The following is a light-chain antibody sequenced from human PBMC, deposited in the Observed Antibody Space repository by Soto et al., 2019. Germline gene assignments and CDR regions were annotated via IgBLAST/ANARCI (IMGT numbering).Light chain of an antibody. Sequence: QAVVTQPPSVSGAPGQRVTTSCTGSSSNIGAGYDVHWYQQLPGTAPKLLIYGNSNRPSGVPDRFSGSKSGTSASLAITGLQAEDEADYYCQSYDSSLSVGVFGGGTKVTVL. V-gene: IGLV1-40*01. CDR2: GNS. J-gene: IGLJ2*01. CDR3: QSYDSSLSVGV. CDR1: SSNIGAGYD.